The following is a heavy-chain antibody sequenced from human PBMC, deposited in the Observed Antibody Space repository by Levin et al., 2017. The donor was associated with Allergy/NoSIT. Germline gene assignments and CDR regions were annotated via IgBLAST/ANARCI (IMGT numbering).Heavy chain of an antibody. CDR3: ANALRGTEYYYYGMDV. CDR1: GFTFDIFG. Sequence: GESLKICCEASGFTFDIFGLHWVRQAPGKGLEWVAVASYDGKNQYYSDSVKGRFIISRDNSKSTLYLQLNGLRAEDTGVYYCANALRGTEYYYYGMDVWGQGTTVSVSS. D-gene: IGHD5-24*01. CDR2: ASYDGKNQ. J-gene: IGHJ6*02. V-gene: IGHV3-30*18.